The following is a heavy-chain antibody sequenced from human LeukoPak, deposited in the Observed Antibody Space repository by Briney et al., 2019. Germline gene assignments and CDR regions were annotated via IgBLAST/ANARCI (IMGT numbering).Heavy chain of an antibody. CDR1: GLTFNIFD. CDR2: LKYDGGIK. D-gene: IGHD2-21*01. J-gene: IGHJ4*02. V-gene: IGHV3-30*02. CDR3: ARDRGEKNFDY. Sequence: GSLRLSCAASGLTFNIFDMHCVRQAPGKGLDWVAFLKYDGGIKDYADFVKDRFIISRDNSKNTLYLQLNSLRVEDTAVYYCARDRGEKNFDYWGQGTMVTVSS.